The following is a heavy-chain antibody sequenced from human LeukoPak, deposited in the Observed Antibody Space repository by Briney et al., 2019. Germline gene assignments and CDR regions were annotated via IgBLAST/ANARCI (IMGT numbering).Heavy chain of an antibody. CDR1: GLTLSNYW. V-gene: IGHV3-7*03. CDR3: AARSSGNPYF. CDR2: IKQDGSEK. J-gene: IGHJ4*02. D-gene: IGHD1-26*01. Sequence: GGSLRLSCTASGLTLSNYWMIWVRQAPGKGLQWVAKIKQDGSEKYYVDSVKGRFTISRDNAENSLYLQMNSPRVEDTAVYYCAARSSGNPYFWGQGTLVTVSS.